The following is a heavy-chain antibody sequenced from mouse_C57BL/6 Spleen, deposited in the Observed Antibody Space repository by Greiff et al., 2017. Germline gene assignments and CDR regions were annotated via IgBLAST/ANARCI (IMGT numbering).Heavy chain of an antibody. V-gene: IGHV1-7*01. CDR1: GYTFTSYW. CDR2: INPSSGYT. J-gene: IGHJ4*01. D-gene: IGHD1-1*01. CDR3: ASEGSLRGGAMDY. Sequence: VQLQQSGAELAKPGASVKLSCKASGYTFTSYWMHWVKQRPGQGLEWIGYINPSSGYTKYNQKFKDKATLTADKSSSPAYMQLSSLTYEDSAVYYCASEGSLRGGAMDYWGQGTSVTVSS.